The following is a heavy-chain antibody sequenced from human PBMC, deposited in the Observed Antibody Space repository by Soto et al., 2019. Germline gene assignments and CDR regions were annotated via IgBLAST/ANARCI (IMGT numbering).Heavy chain of an antibody. D-gene: IGHD3-9*01. CDR2: IYWHDDK. CDR3: AHRRFGILTGPFES. Sequence: QITLKESGPTLVQPTQTLTLTCTFSGFSLTNTGATVGWNRQAPGKGLEWLALIYWHDDKRYNPSLMNRLTLAKDTSRNQVVLTLTNVGPVDTATYYCAHRRFGILTGPFESWGQGTLVTVSS. CDR1: GFSLTNTGAT. J-gene: IGHJ5*01. V-gene: IGHV2-5*01.